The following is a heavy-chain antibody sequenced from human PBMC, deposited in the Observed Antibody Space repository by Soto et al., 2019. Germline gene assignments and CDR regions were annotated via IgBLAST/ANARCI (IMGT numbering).Heavy chain of an antibody. Sequence: QVQLVQSGAVVKKPGASVKVSCNASGYTFTSYGISWVRQAPGQGLEWMGWISAYNGNTNYAQKLQGRVTMTTDPSTSTAKRELRSLSSDDTAVYYCSRDCSGGICQRNDTFDIWGQGTRVTDSS. V-gene: IGHV1-18*01. CDR3: SRDCSGGICQRNDTFDI. J-gene: IGHJ3*02. CDR1: GYTFTSYG. CDR2: ISAYNGNT. D-gene: IGHD2-15*01.